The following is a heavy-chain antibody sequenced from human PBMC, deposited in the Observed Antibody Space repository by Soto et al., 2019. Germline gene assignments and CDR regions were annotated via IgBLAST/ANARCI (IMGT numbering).Heavy chain of an antibody. J-gene: IGHJ4*02. CDR2: ISSSSSTI. CDR1: GFTFSSYS. CDR3: ATRRGYSYGSDLGN. D-gene: IGHD5-18*01. Sequence: GGSLRLSCAASGFTFSSYSMNWVRQAPGKGLEWVSYISSSSSTIYYADSVKGRFTISRDNAKNSLYLQMNSLRDEDTAVYYCATRRGYSYGSDLGNWGQGTLVTVSS. V-gene: IGHV3-48*02.